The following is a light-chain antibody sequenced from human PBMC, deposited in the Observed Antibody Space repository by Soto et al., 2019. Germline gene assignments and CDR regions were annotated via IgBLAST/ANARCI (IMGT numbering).Light chain of an antibody. V-gene: IGKV3-15*01. CDR3: HQYNNWPPST. CDR1: QSISTN. Sequence: EIVMTQSPATLSVFPGERATRSCRASQSISTNLAWYQLKPGQAPRLLIYGASARATGIPAKFSGSGSGTEFTLTISSLQSADFAVYYCHQYNNWPPSTFGQGTKVEI. J-gene: IGKJ2*01. CDR2: GAS.